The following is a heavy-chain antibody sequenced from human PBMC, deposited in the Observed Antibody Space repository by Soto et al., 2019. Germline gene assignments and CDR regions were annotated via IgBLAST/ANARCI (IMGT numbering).Heavy chain of an antibody. V-gene: IGHV3-74*01. Sequence: EVQLVESGGGLVQPGGYLRLSWAASGFTLSGRSMHWVRQAPGKGLVWVSGIDNAGTDSTYADSVKGRFTSSRDNAKNMLYLQMTSPTVEDTAVYYCARGWFGPDVWGKGTTVTVSS. D-gene: IGHD3-10*01. CDR3: ARGWFGPDV. CDR2: IDNAGTDS. CDR1: GFTLSGRS. J-gene: IGHJ6*04.